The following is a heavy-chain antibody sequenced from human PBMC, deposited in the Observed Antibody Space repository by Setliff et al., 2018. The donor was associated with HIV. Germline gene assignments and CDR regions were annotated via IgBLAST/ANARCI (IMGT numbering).Heavy chain of an antibody. CDR2: ISADNGDT. CDR1: GYTLTNYG. J-gene: IGHJ6*03. CDR3: ARDLDEDHYYHMDV. Sequence: ASVKVSCKASGYTLTNYGISWVRQAPGQGLEWMGWISADNGDTNYPQKLQGRVTMTTDTSKSTAYMELRSLRSDDTAVYYCARDLDEDHYYHMDVWGKGTTVTVSS. V-gene: IGHV1-18*01.